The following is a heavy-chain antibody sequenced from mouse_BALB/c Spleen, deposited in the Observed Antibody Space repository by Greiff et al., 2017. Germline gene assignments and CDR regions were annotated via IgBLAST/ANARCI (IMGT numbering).Heavy chain of an antibody. V-gene: IGHV5-4*02. D-gene: IGHD1-2*01. J-gene: IGHJ3*01. CDR1: GFTFSDYY. Sequence: EVKLMESGGGLVKPGGSLKLSCAASGFTFSDYYMYWVRQTPEKRLEWVATISDGGSYTYYPDSVKGRFTISRDNAKNNLYLQMSSLKSEDTAMYYCAREDYGLFAYWGQGTLVTVSA. CDR2: ISDGGSYT. CDR3: AREDYGLFAY.